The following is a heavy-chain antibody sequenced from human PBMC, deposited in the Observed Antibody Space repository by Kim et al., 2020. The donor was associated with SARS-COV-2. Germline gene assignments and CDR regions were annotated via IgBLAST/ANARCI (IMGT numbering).Heavy chain of an antibody. Sequence: SVMVSCKASGGTFSSYAISCVRQAPGQGLEWMGGIIPIFGTANYAQMFQGRVTITADESTSTAYMELSSLRSEDTAVYYCAMLSACDSSGYYFAYWGQRIMVTVSS. V-gene: IGHV1-69*13. J-gene: IGHJ4*02. D-gene: IGHD3-22*01. CDR1: GGTFSSYA. CDR2: IIPIFGTA. CDR3: AMLSACDSSGYYFAY.